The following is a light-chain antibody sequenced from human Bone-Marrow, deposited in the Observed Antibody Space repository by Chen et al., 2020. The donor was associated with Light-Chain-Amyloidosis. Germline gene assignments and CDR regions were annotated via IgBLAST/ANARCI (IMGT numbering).Light chain of an antibody. CDR1: SSNVGNNY. V-gene: IGLV1-51*01. CDR2: DNS. Sequence: QSALTHPPSVSAAPGQKVTISCPGSSSNVGNNYVSWYRQLPGTAPKLLIYDNSKRPSGIPDRFSGSKSGTSATLGITRLQTGDEADYYCGAWDSSLGIWVFGGGTKLTVL. CDR3: GAWDSSLGIWV. J-gene: IGLJ3*02.